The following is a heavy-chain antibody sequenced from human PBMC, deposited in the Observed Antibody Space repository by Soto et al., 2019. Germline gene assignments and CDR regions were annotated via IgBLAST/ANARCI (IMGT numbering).Heavy chain of an antibody. CDR3: ARYSPGTIFGVVERTGWFDP. D-gene: IGHD3-3*01. V-gene: IGHV4-59*01. Sequence: SETLSLTCTVSGGPISSYYWSWIRQPPGKGLEWIGYIYYSGSTNYNPSLKSRVTISVDTSKNQFSLKLSSVTAADTAVYYCARYSPGTIFGVVERTGWFDPWGQGTLVTVSS. CDR1: GGPISSYY. J-gene: IGHJ5*02. CDR2: IYYSGST.